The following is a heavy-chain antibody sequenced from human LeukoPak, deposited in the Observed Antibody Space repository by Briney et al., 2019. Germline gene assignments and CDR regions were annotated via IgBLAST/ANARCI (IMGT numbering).Heavy chain of an antibody. Sequence: PGGSLRLSCAASGFTFSSYWMHWVRQAPGKGLVWVSRINSDGSSTSYADSVKGRFTISRDNAKNTLYLQMNSLRAEDTAVYYCANFERTVAGPYNWFDPWGQGTLVTVSS. J-gene: IGHJ5*02. CDR1: GFTFSSYW. D-gene: IGHD6-19*01. CDR3: ANFERTVAGPYNWFDP. V-gene: IGHV3-74*01. CDR2: INSDGSST.